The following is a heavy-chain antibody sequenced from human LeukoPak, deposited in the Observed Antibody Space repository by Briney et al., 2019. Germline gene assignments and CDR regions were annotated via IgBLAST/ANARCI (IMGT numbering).Heavy chain of an antibody. Sequence: SETLSLTCTVSGASISSYYWSWIRQPPGKGLEWIGGIYDSGSTDYNPSLKSRVTISVDTSKNQFSLKLTSVTAADTAMYYCARTSSSWLWGQGTLVTVSS. CDR3: ARTSSSWL. D-gene: IGHD6-13*01. V-gene: IGHV4-59*12. CDR2: IYDSGST. CDR1: GASISSYY. J-gene: IGHJ4*02.